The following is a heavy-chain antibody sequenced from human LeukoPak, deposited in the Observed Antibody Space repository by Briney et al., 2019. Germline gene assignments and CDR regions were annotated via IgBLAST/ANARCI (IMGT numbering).Heavy chain of an antibody. D-gene: IGHD2-2*01. J-gene: IGHJ4*02. Sequence: GRSLTPSSVPATFTSAAFATSWVRPPPGKGMEWVAFITGGGESTYYADSVKGRFTISRDNSKKTLFLQVNSLRAEDTAVYFCAKNIRDQLLCGFNYWGQGIVVTVSS. V-gene: IGHV3-23*01. CDR2: ITGGGEST. CDR3: AKNIRDQLLCGFNY. CDR1: TFTSAAFA.